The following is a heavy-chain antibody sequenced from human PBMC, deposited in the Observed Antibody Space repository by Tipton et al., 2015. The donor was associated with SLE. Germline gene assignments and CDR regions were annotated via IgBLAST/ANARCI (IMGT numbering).Heavy chain of an antibody. CDR2: IYYSGST. CDR1: GGSISSSSYY. D-gene: IGHD6-19*01. J-gene: IGHJ4*01. Sequence: TLSLTCIVSGGSISSSSYYWGWIRQPPGKGLEWIGSIYYSGSTYYNPSLKSRVTISVDTSKNQFSLKLTPVTAADTAVYYCAHQSSSGWYYFDYWGHGTLVTVSS. CDR3: AHQSSSGWYYFDY. V-gene: IGHV4-39*01.